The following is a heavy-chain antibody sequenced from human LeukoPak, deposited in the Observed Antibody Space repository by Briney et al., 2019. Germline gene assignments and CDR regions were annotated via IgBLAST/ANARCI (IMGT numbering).Heavy chain of an antibody. D-gene: IGHD5-24*01. J-gene: IGHJ4*02. CDR1: GFLFSHYG. V-gene: IGHV3-7*04. Sequence: GRSLRLSCAASGFLFSHYGMHWVRQAPDKGLEWVANIKQDGSKKSYVDSVKGRFTISRDNAKNSLYLQMNSLRAEDTAIYYCTRVGYIDEGIDYWGQGTLVTVSS. CDR3: TRVGYIDEGIDY. CDR2: IKQDGSKK.